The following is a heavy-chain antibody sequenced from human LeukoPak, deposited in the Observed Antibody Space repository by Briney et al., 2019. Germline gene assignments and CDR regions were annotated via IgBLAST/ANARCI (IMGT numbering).Heavy chain of an antibody. Sequence: SETLSLTCTVSDGSVSSGSYYWSWIRQPPGKGLEWIGYIYYSGSTNYNPSLKSRVTISVDTSKNQFSLKLSSVTAADTAVYYCARGGDYYDSSGYYGYWGQGTLVTVSS. CDR2: IYYSGST. J-gene: IGHJ4*02. CDR1: DGSVSSGSYY. D-gene: IGHD3-22*01. V-gene: IGHV4-61*01. CDR3: ARGGDYYDSSGYYGY.